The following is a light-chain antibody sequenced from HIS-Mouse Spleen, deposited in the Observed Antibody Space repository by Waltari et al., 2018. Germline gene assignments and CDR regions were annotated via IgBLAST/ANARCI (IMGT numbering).Light chain of an antibody. Sequence: GQSITISCTGTSSDVGGYNYVSWYQQHPGKAPKLMIYDVSNRPSGVSNRFSGSKSGTTASLTISGLQAEDEADYYCSSYTSSSTSVVFGGGTKLTVL. J-gene: IGLJ2*01. CDR1: SSDVGGYNY. V-gene: IGLV2-14*03. CDR3: SSYTSSSTSVV. CDR2: DVS.